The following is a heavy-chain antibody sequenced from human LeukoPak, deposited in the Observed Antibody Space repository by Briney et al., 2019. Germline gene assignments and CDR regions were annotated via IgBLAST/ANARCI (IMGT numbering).Heavy chain of an antibody. CDR3: AKDARTGVVNLGDNWFDP. J-gene: IGHJ5*02. CDR2: ISDSGGST. D-gene: IGHD3-16*01. CDR1: GFTVSSNY. V-gene: IGHV3-23*01. Sequence: GGSLRLSCAASGFTVSSNYMSWVRQAPGKGLEWVSGISDSGGSTYYADSVKGRFTISRDNSKNTLYLQMNSLRAEDTAVYYCAKDARTGVVNLGDNWFDPWGQGTLVTVSS.